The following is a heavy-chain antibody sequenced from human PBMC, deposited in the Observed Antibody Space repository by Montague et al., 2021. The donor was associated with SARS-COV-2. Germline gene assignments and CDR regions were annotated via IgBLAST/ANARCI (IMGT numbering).Heavy chain of an antibody. CDR2: ISYDGSNK. J-gene: IGHJ6*02. V-gene: IGHV3-30*18. Sequence: SLRLSCAASGFTFSSYDMHWVRQAPGKGLEWVAVISYDGSNKYYADSVKGRFTISRGNSKNTLYLQMNSLRAEDTAVYYCAKAQTPHSYDFWSGYLRDYYYGMDVWGQGTTVTVSS. CDR1: GFTFSSYD. D-gene: IGHD3-3*01. CDR3: AKAQTPHSYDFWSGYLRDYYYGMDV.